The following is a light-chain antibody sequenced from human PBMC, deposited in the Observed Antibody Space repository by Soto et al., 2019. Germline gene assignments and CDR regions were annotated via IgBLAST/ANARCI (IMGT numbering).Light chain of an antibody. Sequence: EIVMTQSPATLSVSPGERATLSCRASQSVSSNLAWYQQKPGQAPRLLIFGASTRATGIPARFSGSESGTEFTLTISSLQSEDFAVYYCQQYNMWPVSFGPGTKVEIK. J-gene: IGKJ1*01. CDR1: QSVSSN. CDR3: QQYNMWPVS. CDR2: GAS. V-gene: IGKV3-15*01.